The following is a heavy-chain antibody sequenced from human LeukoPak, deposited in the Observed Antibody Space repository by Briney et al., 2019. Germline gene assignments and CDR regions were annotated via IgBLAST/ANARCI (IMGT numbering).Heavy chain of an antibody. CDR3: ARGLGSGWWFDP. J-gene: IGHJ5*02. V-gene: IGHV4-59*01. Sequence: SETLSLTCTGSGGSISSYYWSWVRQPPGRGLEWIGYIYYGGSTNYKSSLKSRVTISVDTSKNQFSLRLGSVTAADTAVYYCARGLGSGWWFDPWGQGTLVTVSS. CDR1: GGSISSYY. CDR2: IYYGGST. D-gene: IGHD3-22*01.